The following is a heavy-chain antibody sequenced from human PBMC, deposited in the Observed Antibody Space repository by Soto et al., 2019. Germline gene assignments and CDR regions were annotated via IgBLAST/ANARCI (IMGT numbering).Heavy chain of an antibody. J-gene: IGHJ4*02. CDR2: ISSTTNYI. CDR1: GFTFTRYG. CDR3: ARESEDLTSNFDY. Sequence: GESLKISCAASGFTFTRYGTNWARQAPGKGLEWVSSISSTTNYIYYGDSMKGRFTISRDNAKNSLYLEMNSLRAEDTAVYYCARESEDLTSNFDYWGQGTLVTVSS. V-gene: IGHV3-21*06.